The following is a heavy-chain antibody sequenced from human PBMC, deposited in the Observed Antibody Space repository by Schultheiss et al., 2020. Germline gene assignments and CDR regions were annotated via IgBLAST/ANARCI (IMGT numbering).Heavy chain of an antibody. CDR2: ISGSGGST. D-gene: IGHD2-15*01. J-gene: IGHJ5*02. CDR1: GFTFSSYA. Sequence: GGSLRLSCAASGFTFSSYAMSWVRQAPGKGLEWVSAISGSGGSTYYADSVKGRFTISRDNSKNTLYLQMNSLRAEDTAVYYCARDRGSGGSCYSNWFDPWGQGTLVTGSS. CDR3: ARDRGSGGSCYSNWFDP. V-gene: IGHV3-23*01.